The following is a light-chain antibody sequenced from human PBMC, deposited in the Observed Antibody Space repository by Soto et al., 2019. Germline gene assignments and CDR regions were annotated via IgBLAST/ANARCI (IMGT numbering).Light chain of an antibody. V-gene: IGLV2-14*03. CDR3: SSYTSDTTGV. CDR2: DVT. CDR1: NSDVGGYDY. J-gene: IGLJ1*01. Sequence: LTQRASGSGSPGQSIAISCTGTNSDVGGYDYVSWYQQHPGKAPKLMIYDVTTRPSGVSNRFSGSKSGNTAALTISGLQAEDEADYYCSSYTSDTTGVFGTGTKVTVL.